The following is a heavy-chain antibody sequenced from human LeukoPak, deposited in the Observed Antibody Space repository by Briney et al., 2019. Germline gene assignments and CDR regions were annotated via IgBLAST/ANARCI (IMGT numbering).Heavy chain of an antibody. D-gene: IGHD5-18*01. Sequence: GGSLRLTCAAAGFTINNYAMSSVRQAPGKELKWVSGISSGGSTYYAGSVKGRFTISGDNSKNMLYLQMNSLRVEDTAVYYCAKDRDTAVAFYFDYWGQGTLVTVSS. J-gene: IGHJ4*02. CDR3: AKDRDTAVAFYFDY. CDR1: GFTINNYA. CDR2: ISSGGST. V-gene: IGHV3-23*01.